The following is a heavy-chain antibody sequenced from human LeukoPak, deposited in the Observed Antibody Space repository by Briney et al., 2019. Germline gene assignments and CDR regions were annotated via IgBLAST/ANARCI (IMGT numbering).Heavy chain of an antibody. CDR1: GYTFTSYY. J-gene: IGHJ4*02. V-gene: IGHV1-46*01. D-gene: IGHD1-1*01. CDR3: AREPNDGPMASSFDC. CDR2: INPSGGST. Sequence: ASVKVSCKASGYTFTSYYIHWVRQAPGQGLEWMGIINPSGGSTSYAQKFQGRVTMTRDTSTSTVYMELSSLRSEDTAVYYCAREPNDGPMASSFDCWGQGTLVTVSS.